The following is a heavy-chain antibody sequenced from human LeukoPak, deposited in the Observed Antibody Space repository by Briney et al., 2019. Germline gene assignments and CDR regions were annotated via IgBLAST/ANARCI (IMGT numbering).Heavy chain of an antibody. CDR1: GGSISSYY. Sequence: SETLSLTCTVSGGSISSYYWSWIRQPAGKGLEWIGRIYTSGSTNYNPSLKSRVTMSVDTSKNQFSLKLSSVTAADTAVYYCARDRDAYYGSGSFRFDYWGQGTLVTVSS. J-gene: IGHJ4*02. D-gene: IGHD3-10*01. CDR3: ARDRDAYYGSGSFRFDY. CDR2: IYTSGST. V-gene: IGHV4-4*07.